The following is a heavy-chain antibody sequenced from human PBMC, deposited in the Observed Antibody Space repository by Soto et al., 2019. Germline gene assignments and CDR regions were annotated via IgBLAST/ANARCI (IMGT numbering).Heavy chain of an antibody. J-gene: IGHJ4*01. CDR3: AMTNYESGGFLDAFVY. D-gene: IGHD3-22*01. Sequence: GGSVRLSCEGSGVIFGYYGVHWVRQAPGRGLEWVTAISSSGDNEFYADSVKGRFTISRDNSRNTMYVQIHSLTSDDTAVYYCAMTNYESGGFLDAFVYGGHGTLVTVSS. CDR1: GVIFGYYG. CDR2: ISSSGDNE. V-gene: IGHV3-30*03.